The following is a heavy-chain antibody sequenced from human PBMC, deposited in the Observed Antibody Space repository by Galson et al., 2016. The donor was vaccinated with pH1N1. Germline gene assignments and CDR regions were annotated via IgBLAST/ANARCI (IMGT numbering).Heavy chain of an antibody. CDR2: IYPGDSDT. D-gene: IGHD1/OR15-1a*01. Sequence: QSGAEVKKSGESLKISCKGSGYSFKSYWIAWVRQMPGKGLEWMGIIYPGDSDTRYSPSFLGQVIMSADKSISTACLQWSSLNASETAMYYCARRGINGTDFWGQGTLVTVSS. CDR1: GYSFKSYW. CDR3: ARRGINGTDF. J-gene: IGHJ4*02. V-gene: IGHV5-51*01.